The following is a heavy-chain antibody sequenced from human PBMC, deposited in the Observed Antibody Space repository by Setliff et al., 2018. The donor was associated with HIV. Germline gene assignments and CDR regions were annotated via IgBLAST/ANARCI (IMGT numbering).Heavy chain of an antibody. V-gene: IGHV4-61*09. Sequence: SETLSLTCTVSGGSISSGTYYWSWIRQPAGKGLEWIGHIYTSGSTNYNPSLKSRVTISVDPSKNQFSLKLSSVTAADTAVYYCARDGPLEGSYRYYYYYMDVWGKGTTVTVSS. CDR3: ARDGPLEGSYRYYYYYMDV. CDR1: GGSISSGTYY. D-gene: IGHD3-10*01. J-gene: IGHJ6*03. CDR2: IYTSGST.